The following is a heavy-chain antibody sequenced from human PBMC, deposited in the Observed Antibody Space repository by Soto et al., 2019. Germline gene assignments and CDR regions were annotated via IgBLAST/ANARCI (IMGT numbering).Heavy chain of an antibody. CDR3: AKVPVGATGRFDY. CDR1: GFTFSNYA. Sequence: GSLRLSCAGSGFTFSNYAMSWVRQAPGKGLAWVSAISGSGGSTYYADSVKGRFTISRDNSKNTLYLQMNSLRAEDTALYYCAKVPVGATGRFDYWGQGTLVTVSS. V-gene: IGHV3-23*01. D-gene: IGHD1-26*01. CDR2: ISGSGGST. J-gene: IGHJ4*02.